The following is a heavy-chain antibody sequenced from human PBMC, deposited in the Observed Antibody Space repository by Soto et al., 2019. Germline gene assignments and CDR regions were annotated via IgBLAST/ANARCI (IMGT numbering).Heavy chain of an antibody. D-gene: IGHD3-22*01. V-gene: IGHV1-69*06. Sequence: GASVKVSCKASGGTFSSYAISWVRQAPGQGLEWMGGIIPIFGTANYAQKFQGRVTITADKSTSTAYMALSSLRSEETAVYYCARNYDSSGYHRGELRNWFDPWGQGTLVTVSS. CDR2: IIPIFGTA. CDR3: ARNYDSSGYHRGELRNWFDP. CDR1: GGTFSSYA. J-gene: IGHJ5*02.